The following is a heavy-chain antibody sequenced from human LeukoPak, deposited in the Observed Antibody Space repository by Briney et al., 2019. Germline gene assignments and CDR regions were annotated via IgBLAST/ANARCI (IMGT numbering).Heavy chain of an antibody. CDR3: ARDGPGYYDSSGYHPSDAFDI. CDR1: GGSISSGGYY. J-gene: IGHJ3*02. CDR2: IYYSGST. D-gene: IGHD3-22*01. V-gene: IGHV4-31*03. Sequence: SETLSLTCTVSGGSISSGGYYWSWIRQHSGKGLEWIGYIYYSGSTYYNPSLKSRVTISVDTSKNQFSLKLSSVTAADTAVYYCARDGPGYYDSSGYHPSDAFDIWGQGTMVTVSS.